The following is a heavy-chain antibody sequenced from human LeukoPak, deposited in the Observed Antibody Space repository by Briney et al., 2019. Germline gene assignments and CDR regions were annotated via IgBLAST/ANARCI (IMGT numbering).Heavy chain of an antibody. CDR2: INHSGST. Sequence: NPSETLSLTCAVYGGSFSGYYWSWIRQPPGKGLEWIGEINHSGSTNYNPSLKSRVTISVDTSKNQFSLKLSSVTAADTAVYYCARSTFYGSGSFDYWGQGTLVTVSS. J-gene: IGHJ4*02. CDR3: ARSTFYGSGSFDY. D-gene: IGHD3-10*01. CDR1: GGSFSGYY. V-gene: IGHV4-34*01.